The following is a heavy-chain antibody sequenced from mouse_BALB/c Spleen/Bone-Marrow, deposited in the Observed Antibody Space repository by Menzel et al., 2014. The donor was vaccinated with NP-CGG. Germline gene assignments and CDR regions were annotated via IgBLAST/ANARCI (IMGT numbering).Heavy chain of an antibody. CDR1: GFTFSSYG. J-gene: IGHJ3*01. CDR3: ALNWDSAY. D-gene: IGHD4-1*02. V-gene: IGHV5-6*01. Sequence: EAQVVESGGGLVKPGGSLKLSCAASGFTFSSYGMSWVRQTPDKRLEWVATINNGGTYTYYPDSVKGRFTISRDNAKNTLYLQMSSLKSEDTAMYYCALNWDSAYWGQGTLVTVSA. CDR2: INNGGTYT.